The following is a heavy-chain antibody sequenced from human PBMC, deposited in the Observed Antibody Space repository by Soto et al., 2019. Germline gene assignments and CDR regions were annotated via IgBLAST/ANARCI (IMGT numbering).Heavy chain of an antibody. D-gene: IGHD3-16*01. Sequence: GGSLRLSCSASGFTLSIYGMHWVRPAPGKGLEWVAVIWYDGSNKYYGDSVKGRFTISRDNSTNTLYLQMNSLRAEDTAVYYCARTPWGDYYFDYWGQGTLVTVSS. J-gene: IGHJ4*02. CDR1: GFTLSIYG. CDR2: IWYDGSNK. CDR3: ARTPWGDYYFDY. V-gene: IGHV3-33*01.